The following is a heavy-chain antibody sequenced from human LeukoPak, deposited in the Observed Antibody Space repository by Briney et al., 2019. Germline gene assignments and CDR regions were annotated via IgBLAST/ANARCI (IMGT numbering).Heavy chain of an antibody. CDR2: IKHDGSDK. CDR3: ATICSTSCYGYYMDV. CDR1: GFTFSSYG. J-gene: IGHJ6*03. V-gene: IGHV3-7*01. Sequence: PGRSLRLSCAASGFTFSSYGMHWVRQAPGKGLEWVANIKHDGSDKYYVDSVTGRFTISRDNAKNSLSLQMNSLRVEDTAVYYCATICSTSCYGYYMDVWGKGTTVTVSS. D-gene: IGHD2-2*01.